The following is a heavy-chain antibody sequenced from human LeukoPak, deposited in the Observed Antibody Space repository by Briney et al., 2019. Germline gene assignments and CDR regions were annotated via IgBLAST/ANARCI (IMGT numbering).Heavy chain of an antibody. Sequence: GGSLRLFCAASGFTFSSYWMSWVRQAPGKGLEWVANIKQDGSEKYYVDSVKGRFTISRDNAKNSLYLRMNSLRAEDTAVYYCARHDYDILTGHVSFDYWGQGTLVTVSS. CDR3: ARHDYDILTGHVSFDY. D-gene: IGHD3-9*01. V-gene: IGHV3-7*01. J-gene: IGHJ4*02. CDR2: IKQDGSEK. CDR1: GFTFSSYW.